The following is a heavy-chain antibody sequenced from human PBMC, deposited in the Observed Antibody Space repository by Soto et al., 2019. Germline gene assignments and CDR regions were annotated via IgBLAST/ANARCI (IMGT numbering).Heavy chain of an antibody. CDR1: GFTFDDYT. J-gene: IGHJ4*02. V-gene: IGHV3-43*01. CDR2: ISWDGGST. Sequence: PGGSLRLSCAASGFTFDDYTMHWVRQAPGKGLEWVSLISWDGGSTYYADSVKGRFTISRDNSKNTLYLQMNSLRAEDTAVYYCAKDFSLFDYWGQGTLVTAPQ. CDR3: AKDFSLFDY.